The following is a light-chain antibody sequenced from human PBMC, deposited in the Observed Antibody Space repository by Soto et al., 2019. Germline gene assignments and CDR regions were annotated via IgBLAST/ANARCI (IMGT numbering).Light chain of an antibody. CDR1: QSVSSN. CDR2: GAS. V-gene: IGKV3-15*01. Sequence: EIPMTQSPANLSVSPGERATLSCRASQSVSSNLAWYQQKPGQAPRLLIYGASTRAIGIPARFSGSGSGTEFTLTITSLQSEDFAVYYCQQYNKWPPLTFGGGTKVDIK. CDR3: QQYNKWPPLT. J-gene: IGKJ4*01.